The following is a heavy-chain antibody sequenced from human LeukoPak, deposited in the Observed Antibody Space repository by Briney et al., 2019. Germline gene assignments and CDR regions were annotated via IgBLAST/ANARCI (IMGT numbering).Heavy chain of an antibody. CDR2: MNPNSGNT. J-gene: IGHJ5*02. Sequence: GASVKVSCKASGYTFTSYDINWVRQATGQGLEWMGWMNPNSGNTGYAQKFQGRVTMTTDTSTSTAYMELRSLRSDDTAVYYCARGTGWMGQLPLGPTRFDPWGQGTLVTVSS. CDR1: GYTFTSYD. CDR3: ARGTGWMGQLPLGPTRFDP. D-gene: IGHD2-2*01. V-gene: IGHV1-8*01.